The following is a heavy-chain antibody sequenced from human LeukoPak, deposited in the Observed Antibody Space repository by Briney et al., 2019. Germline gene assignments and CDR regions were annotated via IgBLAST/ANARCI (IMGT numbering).Heavy chain of an antibody. Sequence: PGGSLRLSCAASGFTFSSYTMNWVRQAPGKGLEWVSAISGSGGSTYYADSVKGRFTISRDNSKNTLYLQMNSLRAEDTAVYYCANVPWDSSGYYSIDYWGQGTLVTVSS. CDR3: ANVPWDSSGYYSIDY. CDR1: GFTFSSYT. V-gene: IGHV3-23*01. D-gene: IGHD3-22*01. J-gene: IGHJ4*02. CDR2: ISGSGGST.